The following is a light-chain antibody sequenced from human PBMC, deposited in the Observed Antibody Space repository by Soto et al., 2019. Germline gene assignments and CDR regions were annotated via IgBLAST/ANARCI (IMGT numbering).Light chain of an antibody. CDR2: GDT. CDR3: QSYDRSLSAWV. J-gene: IGLJ3*02. CDR1: SFNIGGGYD. Sequence: QSALTQSPSVSGAPGQRVTISCTGSSFNIGGGYDVHWYQQLPGTAPKLLIHGDTKRPAGVADRFSGSKSGTSASLAISGLQAEDEADYYCQSYDRSLSAWVFGGGTKVTVL. V-gene: IGLV1-40*01.